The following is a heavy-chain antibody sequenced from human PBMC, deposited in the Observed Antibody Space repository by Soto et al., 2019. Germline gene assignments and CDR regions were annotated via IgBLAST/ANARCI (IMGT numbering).Heavy chain of an antibody. D-gene: IGHD2-2*02. Sequence: GKCLEWMGIIYLCDSNTRYSPTFQGQVTISADRSISTAYLQWSSLKASDTAMYYCARQEYCSSTSCYKVDSWGQGTLVTVSS. CDR3: ARQEYCSSTSCYKVDS. J-gene: IGHJ4*02. CDR2: IYLCDSNT. V-gene: IGHV5-51*01.